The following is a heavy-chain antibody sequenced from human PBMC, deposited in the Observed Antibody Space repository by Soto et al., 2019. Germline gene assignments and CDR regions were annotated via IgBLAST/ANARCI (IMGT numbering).Heavy chain of an antibody. CDR3: AHTDWELRNWSDP. D-gene: IGHD3-9*01. J-gene: IGHJ5*02. Sequence: QITLTESGPPLVQPTQTLRLTCSFSGCSLTTRGLGVAWFRQPPGTALEWLAVIYWDEDKRYSPLLKTRLTVAKDPSKNSVVLSMTNMDPVDTGTFYCAHTDWELRNWSDPWGQGIHVTVSS. CDR2: IYWDEDK. V-gene: IGHV2-5*02. CDR1: GCSLTTRGLG.